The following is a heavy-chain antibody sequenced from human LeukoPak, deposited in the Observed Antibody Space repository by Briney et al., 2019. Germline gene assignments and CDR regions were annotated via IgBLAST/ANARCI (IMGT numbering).Heavy chain of an antibody. V-gene: IGHV3-33*08. J-gene: IGHJ4*02. CDR3: TRGQTTHYDY. D-gene: IGHD1-7*01. CDR2: IWSDGSHK. Sequence: GGSLRLSCAASGFIFTTYGFHWVRQAPGKGLEWVAVIWSDGSHKFYTDSVKGRFTISRDNSENTLYLQMSSLRVEDTAVYYCTRGQTTHYDYWGQGTLVTVSS. CDR1: GFIFTTYG.